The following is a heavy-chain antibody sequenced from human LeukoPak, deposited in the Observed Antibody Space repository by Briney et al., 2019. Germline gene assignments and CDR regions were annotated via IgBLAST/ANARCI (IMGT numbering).Heavy chain of an antibody. CDR2: ISSSGSTI. J-gene: IGHJ4*02. Sequence: GESLRLSCAASGFTFSDYYMSWIRQAPGKGREWVSYISSSGSTIYYAGSVKGRFTISRENSKNKLYLQMNSLRVEDKAVYYCAKGANWFYYFDYWGEGTLVTVSS. CDR1: GFTFSDYY. D-gene: IGHD4/OR15-4a*01. CDR3: AKGANWFYYFDY. V-gene: IGHV3-11*01.